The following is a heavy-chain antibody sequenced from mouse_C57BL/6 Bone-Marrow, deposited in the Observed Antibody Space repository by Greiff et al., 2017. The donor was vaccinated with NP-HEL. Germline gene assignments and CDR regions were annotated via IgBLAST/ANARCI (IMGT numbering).Heavy chain of an antibody. CDR2: IYPGSGNT. CDR1: GYTFTDYY. D-gene: IGHD2-3*01. J-gene: IGHJ3*01. Sequence: QVQLQQSGAELVRPGASVKLSCKASGYTFTDYYINWVKQRPGQGLEWIARIYPGSGNTYYNEKFKGKATLTAEKSSSTAYMQLSSLTSEDSAVYFCARAGYCGWFAYWGQGTLVTVSA. CDR3: ARAGYCGWFAY. V-gene: IGHV1-76*01.